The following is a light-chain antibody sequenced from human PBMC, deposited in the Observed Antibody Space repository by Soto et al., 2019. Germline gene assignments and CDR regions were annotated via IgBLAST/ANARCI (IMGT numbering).Light chain of an antibody. CDR3: QQYGSSPRT. Sequence: EIVLTQSPGTLSLSPGERATLSCRASQSVSSSYLAWYQQKPGQAPRLLIYGASSRATGIPDRFSGSGSGTEFTPTISRLEPEDFAMSYCQQYGSSPRTFGQGTKVDIK. CDR2: GAS. CDR1: QSVSSSY. J-gene: IGKJ1*01. V-gene: IGKV3-20*01.